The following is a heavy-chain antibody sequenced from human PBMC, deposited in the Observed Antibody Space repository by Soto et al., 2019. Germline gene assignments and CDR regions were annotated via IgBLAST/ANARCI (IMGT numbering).Heavy chain of an antibody. CDR2: IYYSGTT. Sequence: SETLSLTCTVSAGSVSSGNYYWSWIRQPPGKGLEWIGYIYYSGTTNYNPSLKSRVTISVDTSKNQFSLELSSVTAADTAVYYCARGEDLGNWFDPWGQGALVTVSS. CDR1: AGSVSSGNYY. J-gene: IGHJ5*02. V-gene: IGHV4-61*01. CDR3: ARGEDLGNWFDP.